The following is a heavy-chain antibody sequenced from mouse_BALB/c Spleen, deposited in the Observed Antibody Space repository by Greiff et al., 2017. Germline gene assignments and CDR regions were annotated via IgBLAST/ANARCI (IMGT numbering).Heavy chain of an antibody. CDR2: INPSTGYT. J-gene: IGHJ4*01. CDR3: ASGGRWGDY. CDR1: GYTFTSYW. V-gene: IGHV1-7*01. Sequence: VQLQQSGAELAKPGASVKMSCKASGYTFTSYWMHWVKQRPGQGLEWIGYINPSTGYTEYNQKFKDKATLTADKSSSTAYMQLSSLTSEDSAVYYCASGGRWGDYWGQGTSVTVSS. D-gene: IGHD1-1*02.